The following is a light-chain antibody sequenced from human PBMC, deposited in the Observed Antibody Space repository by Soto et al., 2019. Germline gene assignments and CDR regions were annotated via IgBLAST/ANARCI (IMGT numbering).Light chain of an antibody. Sequence: QSALTQPRSVSGSPGQSVTISCTGTSSDVGGFTYVSWYQQHPGKAPKLMIYDVSKRPSGVPDRFSGSKSGNTASLTISGLQAEDEADYYSCSYAGSHVVLGGGTKLTVL. CDR3: CSYAGSHVV. J-gene: IGLJ2*01. CDR2: DVS. CDR1: SSDVGGFTY. V-gene: IGLV2-11*01.